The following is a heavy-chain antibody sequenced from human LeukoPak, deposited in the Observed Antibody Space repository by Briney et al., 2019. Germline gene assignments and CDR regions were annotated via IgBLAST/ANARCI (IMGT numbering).Heavy chain of an antibody. V-gene: IGHV3-23*01. CDR3: AKDKGSGTYPPY. D-gene: IGHD1-26*01. Sequence: GGSLILSCAASGFTFSSFAMSWVRQAPGKGLEWVSGISGSGGSTYYADSVKGRFTISRDNSNNRLYLQMNSLRAEDTAVYYCAKDKGSGTYPPYWGQGTLVTVSS. CDR2: ISGSGGST. J-gene: IGHJ4*02. CDR1: GFTFSSFA.